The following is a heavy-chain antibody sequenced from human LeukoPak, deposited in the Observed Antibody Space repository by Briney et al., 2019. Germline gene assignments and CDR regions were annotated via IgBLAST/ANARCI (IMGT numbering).Heavy chain of an antibody. CDR3: ARSSSGGYYFDY. CDR1: GFTSSSYA. V-gene: IGHV3-23*01. CDR2: ISGSGGST. J-gene: IGHJ4*02. D-gene: IGHD6-19*01. Sequence: GGSLRLSCAASGFTSSSYAMSWVRQAPGKGLEWVSAISGSGGSTYYADSVKGRFTISRDNSKNTLYLQMNSLRAEDTAVYYCARSSSGGYYFDYWGQGTLVTVSS.